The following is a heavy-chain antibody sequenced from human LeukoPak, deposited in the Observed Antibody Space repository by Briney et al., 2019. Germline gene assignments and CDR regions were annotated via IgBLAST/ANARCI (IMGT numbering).Heavy chain of an antibody. Sequence: PGGSLRLSCAASGFTFADYAMHWVRQAPGKCLEWVSGISWNSGKIVYADSVKGRFTVSRDNANNILYLQMNSLKTEDMALYYCAKARGFPALAEGFDSWGQGTLVTVSS. D-gene: IGHD2-15*01. V-gene: IGHV3-9*03. CDR3: AKARGFPALAEGFDS. CDR2: ISWNSGKI. J-gene: IGHJ4*02. CDR1: GFTFADYA.